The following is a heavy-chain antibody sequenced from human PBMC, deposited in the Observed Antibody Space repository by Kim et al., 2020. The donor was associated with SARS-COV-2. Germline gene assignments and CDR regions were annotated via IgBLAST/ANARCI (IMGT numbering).Heavy chain of an antibody. V-gene: IGHV3-21*01. J-gene: IGHJ4*02. CDR1: GFTFSSYS. D-gene: IGHD1-26*01. CDR2: ISSSSSYI. CDR3: ARPSKAGWELLFYFDY. Sequence: GGSLRLSCAASGFTFSSYSMNWVRQAPGKGLEWVSSISSSSSYIYYADSVKGRFTISRDNAKNSLYLQMNSLRAEDTAVYYCARPSKAGWELLFYFDYWGQGTLVTVSS.